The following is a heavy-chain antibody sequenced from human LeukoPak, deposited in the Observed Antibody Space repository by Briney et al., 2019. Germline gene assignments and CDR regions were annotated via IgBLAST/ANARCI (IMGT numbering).Heavy chain of an antibody. V-gene: IGHV4-59*01. D-gene: IGHD6-19*01. CDR2: VFYSGNT. CDR1: GGSINSYY. CDR3: ARGDTSGWANYFDF. J-gene: IGHJ4*02. Sequence: SETLSLTCTVSGGSINSYYWSWIRQPPGKGLEGIGYVFYSGNTHYNSSLRRRVTISVDTSKYEFSLKLSSVTAADTAVYYCARGDTSGWANYFDFWGQGILVTVSS.